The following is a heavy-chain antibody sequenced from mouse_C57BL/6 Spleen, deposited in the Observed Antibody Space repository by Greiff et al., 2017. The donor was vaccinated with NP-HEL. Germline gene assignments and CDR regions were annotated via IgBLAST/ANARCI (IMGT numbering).Heavy chain of an antibody. Sequence: EVKVEESGGGLVQPGGSMKLSCVASGFTFSNYWMNWVRQSPEKGLEWVAQIRLKSDNYATHYAESVKGRFTISRDDSKSSVYLQMNNLRAEDTGIYYCTLSGTGYYYAMDYWGQGTSVTVSS. D-gene: IGHD3-3*01. CDR2: IRLKSDNYAT. CDR3: TLSGTGYYYAMDY. J-gene: IGHJ4*01. V-gene: IGHV6-3*01. CDR1: GFTFSNYW.